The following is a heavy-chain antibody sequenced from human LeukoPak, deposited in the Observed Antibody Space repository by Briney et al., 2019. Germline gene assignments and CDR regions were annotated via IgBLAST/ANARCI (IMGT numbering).Heavy chain of an antibody. V-gene: IGHV3-33*01. CDR3: ARARGSLGWYSDY. CDR2: IWYDGSKE. CDR1: GFTFSSYG. D-gene: IGHD6-19*01. Sequence: GTSLRLSCAASGFTFSSYGMHWIRQAPGKGLEWVAVIWYDGSKEYYADSVKGRFTISRDNSKTTLYLQMNSLRVEDTAVYYCARARGSLGWYSDYWGQGTLVTVSS. J-gene: IGHJ4*02.